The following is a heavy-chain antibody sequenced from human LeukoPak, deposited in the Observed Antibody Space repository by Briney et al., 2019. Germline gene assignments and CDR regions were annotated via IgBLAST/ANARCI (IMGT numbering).Heavy chain of an antibody. V-gene: IGHV3-30-3*01. J-gene: IGHJ4*02. CDR1: GFTFSSYA. CDR3: ARDPGYRDFDY. CDR2: ISYDGSNK. Sequence: GRSLRLSCAASGFTFSSYAMHWVRQAPGKGLEWVAVISYDGSNKYYADSVKGRFTISRDNSKNTLYLQMNSLRAEDTAVYYCARDPGYRDFDYWGQGTLVTVSS. D-gene: IGHD3-9*01.